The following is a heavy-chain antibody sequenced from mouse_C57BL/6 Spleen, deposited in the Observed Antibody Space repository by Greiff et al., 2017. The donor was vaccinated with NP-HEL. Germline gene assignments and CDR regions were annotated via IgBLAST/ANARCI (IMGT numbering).Heavy chain of an antibody. CDR2: IRLKSDNYAT. Sequence: EVQLQESGGGLVQPGGSMKLSCVASGFTFSNYWMNWVRQSPEKGLEWVAQIRLKSDNYATHYAESVKGRFTISRDDSKSSVYLQMNNLRAEDTGIYYCTTDEDFDYWGQGTTLTVSS. V-gene: IGHV6-3*01. CDR1: GFTFSNYW. J-gene: IGHJ2*01. CDR3: TTDEDFDY.